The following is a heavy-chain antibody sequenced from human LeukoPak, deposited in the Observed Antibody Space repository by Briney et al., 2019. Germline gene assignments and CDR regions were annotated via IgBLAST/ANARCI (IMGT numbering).Heavy chain of an antibody. D-gene: IGHD5-24*01. J-gene: IGHJ4*02. Sequence: ASVKVSCKASGYTFTGYYMHWVRQAPGQGLEWMGIINPSGGSTSYAQKFQGRVTMTRDTSTSTVYMELSSLRSEDTAVYYCARAESRWLQSYYWGQGTLVTVSS. CDR2: INPSGGST. CDR1: GYTFTGYY. CDR3: ARAESRWLQSYY. V-gene: IGHV1-46*01.